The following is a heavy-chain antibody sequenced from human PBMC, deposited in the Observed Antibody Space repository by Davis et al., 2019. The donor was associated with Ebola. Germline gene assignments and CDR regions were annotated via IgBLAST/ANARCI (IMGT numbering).Heavy chain of an antibody. CDR2: INTNTGNP. D-gene: IGHD2-8*02. Sequence: AASVKVSCKASGYTFTSYTMNWVRQAPGPGLEWMGWINTNTGNPTYAQGFTGRFVFSLDTSVSTAYLQISSLKAEDTAVYYCARDMVLSAPYYYYYGMDVWGKGTTVTVSS. CDR1: GYTFTSYT. J-gene: IGHJ6*04. CDR3: ARDMVLSAPYYYYYGMDV. V-gene: IGHV7-4-1*02.